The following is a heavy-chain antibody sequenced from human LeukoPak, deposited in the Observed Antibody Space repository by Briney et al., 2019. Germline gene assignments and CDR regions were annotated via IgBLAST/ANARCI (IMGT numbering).Heavy chain of an antibody. V-gene: IGHV1-18*01. Sequence: ASVKVSCKASGYTFDDYGISWVRQAPGQGLEWMGWISTYNGATNYAQKLQGRVTMTTDTSTSTASMELRSLRSDDTAVYYCARAREGEQWLDNAFDIWGQGTMVTVSS. D-gene: IGHD5-18*01. CDR1: GYTFDDYG. CDR2: ISTYNGAT. J-gene: IGHJ3*02. CDR3: ARAREGEQWLDNAFDI.